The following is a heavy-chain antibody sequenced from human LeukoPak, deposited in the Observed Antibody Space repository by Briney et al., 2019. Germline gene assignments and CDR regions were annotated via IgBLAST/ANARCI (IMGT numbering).Heavy chain of an antibody. CDR3: ARGPSAQQLVY. V-gene: IGHV3-66*02. CDR2: IYSGGST. Sequence: GGSLRLSCAASGFTVSSNYMSWVRQAPGKGLEWVSVIYSGGSTYYADSVKGRFTISRDNSKNTLYLQMNGLRAEDTAVYYCARGPSAQQLVYWGQGTLVTVSS. CDR1: GFTVSSNY. D-gene: IGHD6-13*01. J-gene: IGHJ4*02.